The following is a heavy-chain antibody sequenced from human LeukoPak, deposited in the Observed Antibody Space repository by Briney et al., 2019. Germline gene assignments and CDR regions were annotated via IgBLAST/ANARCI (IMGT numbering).Heavy chain of an antibody. D-gene: IGHD3-10*01. J-gene: IGHJ4*02. CDR1: GFTFSNAW. V-gene: IGHV3-23*01. CDR2: MSASGGTI. CDR3: ARSTFLQWFAEFRPYYFDY. Sequence: GGSLRLSCAASGFTFSNAWMGWVRQAPGKGLEWVSAMSASGGTIFYADSVRGRFTISRDNSKNTMSLQMNSLRAEDTAIYYCARSTFLQWFAEFRPYYFDYWGQGTLVTVSS.